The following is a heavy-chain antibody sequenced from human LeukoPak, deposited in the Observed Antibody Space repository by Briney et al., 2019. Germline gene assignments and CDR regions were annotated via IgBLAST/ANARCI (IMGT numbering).Heavy chain of an antibody. D-gene: IGHD3-10*01. CDR1: GFTFRSYG. CDR2: IWYDGSTK. Sequence: GGSLRLSCAASGFTFRSYGMHWVCQAPREGLERVAFIWYDGSTKYYADSVKGRITISRDNSKNTLYLQMNSLRAEDTAVYYCAKESPRRYGSGFDYWGQGTLVTLSS. CDR3: AKESPRRYGSGFDY. V-gene: IGHV3-30*02. J-gene: IGHJ4*02.